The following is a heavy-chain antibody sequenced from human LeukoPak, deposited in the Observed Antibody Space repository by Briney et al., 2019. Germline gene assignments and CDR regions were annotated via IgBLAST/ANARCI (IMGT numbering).Heavy chain of an antibody. D-gene: IGHD6-13*01. CDR2: INHSGST. CDR3: ARYEQQLVQVFDY. J-gene: IGHJ4*02. CDR1: GGSFSGYY. V-gene: IGHV4-34*01. Sequence: SETLSPTCAVYGGSFSGYYWSWIRQPPGKGLEWIGEINHSGSTNYNPSLKSRVTISVDTSKNQFSLKLSSVTAADTAVYYCARYEQQLVQVFDYWGQGTLVTVSS.